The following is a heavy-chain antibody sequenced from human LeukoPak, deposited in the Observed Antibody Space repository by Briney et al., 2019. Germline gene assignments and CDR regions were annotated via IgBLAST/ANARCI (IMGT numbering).Heavy chain of an antibody. V-gene: IGHV3-23*01. Sequence: GGSLRLSCATSGFTFSIYASSWVGQAPGKGLEWVSTISGSGGDTDYTDSVKGRFTISRDNSKNTLYLQMNSLRAEDTAVYYCAKESSTFGSWGQGTLVTVSS. J-gene: IGHJ5*02. CDR2: ISGSGGDT. CDR3: AKESSTFGS. D-gene: IGHD3-16*01. CDR1: GFTFSIYA.